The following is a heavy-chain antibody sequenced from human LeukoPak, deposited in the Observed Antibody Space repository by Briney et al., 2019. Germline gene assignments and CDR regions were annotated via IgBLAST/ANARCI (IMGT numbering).Heavy chain of an antibody. CDR3: AKDPTHYRVWDDYDSTVLSY. D-gene: IGHD3-22*01. CDR2: IRYDGSNK. Sequence: GGSLRLSCAASGFTFSSYWMNWVRQAPGKGLEWAAFIRYDGSNKYYADSVKGRFTISRDNSKNTLYLQMNSLRAADTAVYYCAKDPTHYRVWDDYDSTVLSYWGQGTLVTVSS. CDR1: GFTFSSYW. V-gene: IGHV3-30*02. J-gene: IGHJ4*02.